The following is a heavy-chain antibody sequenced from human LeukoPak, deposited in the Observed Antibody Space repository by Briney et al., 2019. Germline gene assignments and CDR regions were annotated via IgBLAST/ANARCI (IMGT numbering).Heavy chain of an antibody. CDR3: ARGGSGNSYGEFAY. Sequence: GGSLRLSCAASGFTFRSYWMHWIRQVPGKGLVWVSRIHPDGSTTNYADSVKGRFTISRDSAKNTLYLQMNSLTDEDTGVYYCARGGSGNSYGEFAYWGQGSLVTVSS. CDR2: IHPDGSTT. D-gene: IGHD5-18*01. J-gene: IGHJ4*02. CDR1: GFTFRSYW. V-gene: IGHV3-74*01.